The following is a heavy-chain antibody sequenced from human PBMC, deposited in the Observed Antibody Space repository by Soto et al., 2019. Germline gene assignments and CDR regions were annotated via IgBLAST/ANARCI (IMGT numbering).Heavy chain of an antibody. CDR2: INPSGGST. CDR1: GYAFTSYY. J-gene: IGHJ5*02. Sequence: GASVKVSCKTSGYAFTSYYMHWVRQAPGQGLEWMGIINPSGGSTSYAQKFQGRVTMTADKSTSTAYMELSSLRSEDTAVYYCARLPTVTTRVGWFDPWGQGTLVTVSS. V-gene: IGHV1-46*01. CDR3: ARLPTVTTRVGWFDP. D-gene: IGHD4-17*01.